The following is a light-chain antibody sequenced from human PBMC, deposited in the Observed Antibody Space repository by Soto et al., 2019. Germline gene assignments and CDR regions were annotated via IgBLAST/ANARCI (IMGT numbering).Light chain of an antibody. CDR1: QSVSSN. J-gene: IGKJ1*01. Sequence: EIVMTQSPATLSVSPGERATLACRASQSVSSNLAWYQQKPGQAPRLLIYGASTRATGIPARFSGSGSGTEFTLTISSLQSEDFAVYYCQQYHNWPRTFGQGTNLDI. V-gene: IGKV3-15*01. CDR3: QQYHNWPRT. CDR2: GAS.